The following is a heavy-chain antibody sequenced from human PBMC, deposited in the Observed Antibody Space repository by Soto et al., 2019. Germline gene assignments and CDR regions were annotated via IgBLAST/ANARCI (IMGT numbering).Heavy chain of an antibody. Sequence: GASVKVSCKAAGYSSTSHYIHWVRQAPGQGLEWMGIIHPSGGSTSYAQKFQGRGTMTRHTSTSTVYMELSSLRSDDAAVYFCARGGHPGAFDIWGPGTMVTV. J-gene: IGHJ3*02. V-gene: IGHV1-46*01. D-gene: IGHD2-15*01. CDR2: IHPSGGST. CDR3: ARGGHPGAFDI. CDR1: GYSSTSHY.